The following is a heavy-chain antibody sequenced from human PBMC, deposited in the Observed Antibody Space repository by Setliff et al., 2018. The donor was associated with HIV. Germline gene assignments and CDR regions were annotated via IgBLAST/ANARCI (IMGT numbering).Heavy chain of an antibody. CDR3: AGFPLSSSWYFY. D-gene: IGHD6-13*01. CDR2: IYFSGNT. J-gene: IGHJ4*02. V-gene: IGHV4-39*01. CDR1: GGSISSSRYY. Sequence: PSETLSLTCTVSGGSISSSRYYWGWIRQPPGKGLEWIASIYFSGNTRYNPSLKSRVTISVDTSKNQFSLKLRSVTASDTAVYYCAGFPLSSSWYFYWGQGALVTVSS.